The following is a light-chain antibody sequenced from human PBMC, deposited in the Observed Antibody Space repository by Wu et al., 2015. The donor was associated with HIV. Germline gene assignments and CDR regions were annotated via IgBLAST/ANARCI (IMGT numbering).Light chain of an antibody. V-gene: IGKV3-20*01. CDR2: GAS. CDR3: QQYGTSPIT. Sequence: EIVLTQSPGTLSLSPGERATLSCRASQSVSSSYLAWFQQKPGQAPRLLIYGASSRATGIPDRFSGSGSGTDFTLTISRLEPEDFAVYSCQQYGTSPITFGQGTRLEIK. J-gene: IGKJ5*01. CDR1: QSVSSSY.